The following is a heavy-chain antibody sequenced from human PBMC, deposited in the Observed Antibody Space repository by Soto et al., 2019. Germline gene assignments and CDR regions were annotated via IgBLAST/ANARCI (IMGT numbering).Heavy chain of an antibody. CDR2: IYYSGST. D-gene: IGHD3-16*01. CDR1: GGSISSYY. J-gene: IGHJ5*02. Sequence: SETLSLTCTVSGGSISSYYWSWIRQPPGKGLEWIGYIYYSGSTNYNPSLKSRVTISVDTSKNQFSLKLSPVTAADTAVYYCARQGPFYNWFDPWGQGTLVTVSS. CDR3: ARQGPFYNWFDP. V-gene: IGHV4-59*08.